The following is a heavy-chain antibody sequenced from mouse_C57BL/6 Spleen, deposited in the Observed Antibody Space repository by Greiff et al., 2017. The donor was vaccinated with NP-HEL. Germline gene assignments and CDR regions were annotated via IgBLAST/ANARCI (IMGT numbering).Heavy chain of an antibody. CDR1: GYAFTSYW. CDR2: INPSNGGT. Sequence: VQLQQSGTELVKPGASVKLSCKASGYAFTSYWMHWVKQRPGQGLEWIGNINPSNGGTNYNEKFKSKATLTVDKSSSTAYMQLSSLTSEDSAVYDCARGSYGNYGYFGVWGTGATVTVSS. J-gene: IGHJ1*03. V-gene: IGHV1-53*01. CDR3: ARGSYGNYGYFGV. D-gene: IGHD2-1*01.